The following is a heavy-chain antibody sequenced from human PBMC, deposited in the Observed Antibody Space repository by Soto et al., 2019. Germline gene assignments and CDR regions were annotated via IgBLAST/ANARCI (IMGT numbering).Heavy chain of an antibody. D-gene: IGHD3-16*02. CDR1: GFTFSSYW. V-gene: IGHV3-74*01. CDR3: AKVVIVTTYTDIDT. J-gene: IGHJ4*03. Sequence: GGSLRLSCAASGFTFSSYWMHWVRQAPGKGLVWVSRINSDGSSTSYADSVKGRFTISRDNTKNTLYLQMNSLRVEDTAVYYCAKVVIVTTYTDIDTWGQGTMLTISS. CDR2: INSDGSST.